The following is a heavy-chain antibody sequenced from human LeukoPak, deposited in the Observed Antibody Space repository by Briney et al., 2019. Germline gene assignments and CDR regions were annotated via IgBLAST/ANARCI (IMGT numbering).Heavy chain of an antibody. D-gene: IGHD3-22*01. CDR3: ARAGFRGSGYAGVFDP. J-gene: IGHJ5*02. Sequence: GASVKVSCKASGYTFTSYGISWVRQAPGQGLEWMGWISAYNGNTNYAQKLQGRVTMTTDTSTSTAYMELRSLRSDDTAVYYCARAGFRGSGYAGVFDPWGQGTLVTVSS. V-gene: IGHV1-18*01. CDR1: GYTFTSYG. CDR2: ISAYNGNT.